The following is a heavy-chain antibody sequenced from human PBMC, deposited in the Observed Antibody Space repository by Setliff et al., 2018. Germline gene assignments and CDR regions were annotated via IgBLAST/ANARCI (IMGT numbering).Heavy chain of an antibody. Sequence: PGGSLRLSCAASGFTFSSYAMSWVRQAPGKGLEWVSAISGSGGSTYYADSVKGRFTISKDNSKNTLYLQMNSLSEEDTAIYYCAKGDITAGYAFDIWGQGTMVTVS. CDR1: GFTFSSYA. CDR3: AKGDITAGYAFDI. CDR2: ISGSGGST. D-gene: IGHD6-13*01. V-gene: IGHV3-23*01. J-gene: IGHJ3*02.